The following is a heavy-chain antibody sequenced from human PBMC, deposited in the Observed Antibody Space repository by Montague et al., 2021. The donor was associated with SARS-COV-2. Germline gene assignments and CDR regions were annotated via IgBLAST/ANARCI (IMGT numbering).Heavy chain of an antibody. CDR2: IYYRGST. Sequence: SETLSLTCTVANGSTSSYYWSWVRQPPGKRLEWIGYIYYRGSTSYNPSLESRVTMSVDTSKNQFSLKLRSVTAADTAVYFCAREGLNNWFDPWGQGTLVIVSS. CDR1: NGSTSSYY. J-gene: IGHJ5*02. V-gene: IGHV4-59*01. CDR3: AREGLNNWFDP.